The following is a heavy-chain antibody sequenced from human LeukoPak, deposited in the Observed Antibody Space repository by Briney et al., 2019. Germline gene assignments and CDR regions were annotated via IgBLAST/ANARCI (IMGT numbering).Heavy chain of an antibody. V-gene: IGHV1-2*02. D-gene: IGHD1-26*01. CDR2: INTHNGAT. Sequence: ASVKVSCKASGNTFAGYYVHGVRQAPGQGLEWMRWINTHNGATNYAQHFQGRVTMTTDTAVTTAYMDLDGLISDDAAVYFCARGPIGGLRKGVDIWGQGTLVTVSS. CDR1: GNTFAGYY. CDR3: ARGPIGGLRKGVDI. J-gene: IGHJ4*02.